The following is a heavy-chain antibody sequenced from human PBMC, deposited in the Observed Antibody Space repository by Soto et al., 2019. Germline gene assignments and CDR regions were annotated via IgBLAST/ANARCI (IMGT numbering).Heavy chain of an antibody. CDR1: GVSISSYY. D-gene: IGHD3-3*01. J-gene: IGHJ4*02. V-gene: IGHV4-59*01. Sequence: SETLSLTCTVSGVSISSYYWSWIRQPPGKGLEWIGYIYYSGSTNYNPSLKSRVTISVDTSKNQFSLKLSSVTAADTAVYYCATWSGYTYFDYWGQGTLVTVSS. CDR3: ATWSGYTYFDY. CDR2: IYYSGST.